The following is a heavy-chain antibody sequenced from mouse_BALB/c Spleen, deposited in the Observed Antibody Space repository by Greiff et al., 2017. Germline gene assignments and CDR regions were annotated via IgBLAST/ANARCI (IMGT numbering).Heavy chain of an antibody. D-gene: IGHD1-1*01. CDR2: IYPGNSDT. Sequence: VQLQQSGTVLARPGASVKMSCKASGYTFTSYWMHWVKQRPGQGLEWIGAIYPGNSDTSYNQKFKGKAKLTAVTSTSTAYMELSSLTNEDSAVYYCTRGGFITTVVGAMDYWGQGTSVTVSS. V-gene: IGHV1-5*01. CDR1: GYTFTSYW. CDR3: TRGGFITTVVGAMDY. J-gene: IGHJ4*01.